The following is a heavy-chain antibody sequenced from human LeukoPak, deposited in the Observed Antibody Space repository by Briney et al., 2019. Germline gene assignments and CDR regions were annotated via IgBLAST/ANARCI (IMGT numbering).Heavy chain of an antibody. Sequence: GGSLRLSCAASGFTFSSNWLSWVRQAPGKGLEWVANINQDGSEKYYVDSVKGRFTISRDNAKNSLYLQMNSLRAEDTAVYYCAREGDYWGQGTLVTVSS. CDR3: AREGDY. CDR1: GFTFSSNW. J-gene: IGHJ4*02. CDR2: INQDGSEK. V-gene: IGHV3-7*01.